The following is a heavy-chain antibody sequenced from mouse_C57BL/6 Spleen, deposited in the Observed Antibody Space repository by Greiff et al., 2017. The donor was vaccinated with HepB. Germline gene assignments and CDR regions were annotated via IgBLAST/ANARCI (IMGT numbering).Heavy chain of an antibody. D-gene: IGHD1-1*01. CDR3: ARGTTVVDWIFDY. Sequence: QVHVKQPGAELVRPGSSVKLSCKASGYTFTSYWMHWVKQRPIQGLEWIGNIDPSDSETHYNQKFKDKATLTADKSSSTAYMQLSSLTSEDSAVYYCARGTTVVDWIFDYWGQGTTLTVSS. CDR1: GYTFTSYW. V-gene: IGHV1-52*01. CDR2: IDPSDSET. J-gene: IGHJ2*01.